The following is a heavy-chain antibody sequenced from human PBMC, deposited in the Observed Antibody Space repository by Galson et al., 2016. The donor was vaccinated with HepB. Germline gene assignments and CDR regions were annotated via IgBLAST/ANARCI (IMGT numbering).Heavy chain of an antibody. CDR2: ISSSGNTI. V-gene: IGHV3-48*03. D-gene: IGHD2-2*01. J-gene: IGHJ6*02. CDR1: GFTFSHYA. CDR3: ARVELGGYQL. Sequence: SLRLSCAASGFTFSHYAMSWVRQAPGQGLEWISYISSSGNTIYDADSVQGRFIISRDNAENSLFLQMNNLRAEDTAVYFCARVELGGYQLWGQGTTVTVSS.